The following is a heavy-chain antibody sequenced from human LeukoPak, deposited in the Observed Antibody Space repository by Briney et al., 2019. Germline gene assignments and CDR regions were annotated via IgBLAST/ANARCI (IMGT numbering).Heavy chain of an antibody. J-gene: IGHJ6*03. CDR1: GFTFSSYW. CDR3: ARRSIAVAGTHYYYYMDV. Sequence: GGSLRLSCAASGFTFSSYWMSWVRQAPGKGLEWVANIKQDGREKYYVDSVKGRFTISRDNAKNSLYLQMNSLRAEDTAVYYCARRSIAVAGTHYYYYMDVWGKGTTVTVSS. V-gene: IGHV3-7*01. CDR2: IKQDGREK. D-gene: IGHD6-19*01.